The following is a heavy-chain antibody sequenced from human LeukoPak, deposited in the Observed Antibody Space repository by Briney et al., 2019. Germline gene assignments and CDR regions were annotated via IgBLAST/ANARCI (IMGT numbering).Heavy chain of an antibody. CDR3: ASTEMATIAIDY. CDR1: GFTVSSNY. Sequence: GGSLRLSCAASGFTVSSNYMSWVRQAPGKGLEWVSSISSSSSYIYYADSVKGRFTISRDNAKNSLYLQMNSLRAEDTAVYYCASTEMATIAIDYWGQGTLVTVSS. J-gene: IGHJ4*02. CDR2: ISSSSSYI. D-gene: IGHD5-24*01. V-gene: IGHV3-21*01.